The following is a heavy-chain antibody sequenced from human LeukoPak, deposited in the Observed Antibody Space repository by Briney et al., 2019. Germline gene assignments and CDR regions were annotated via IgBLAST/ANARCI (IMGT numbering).Heavy chain of an antibody. CDR1: GFTFSSYA. D-gene: IGHD6-13*01. J-gene: IGHJ3*02. CDR2: ISGSGGST. V-gene: IGHV3-23*01. CDR3: AKDPQVAAAAPDAFDI. Sequence: GGSLRLSCAASGFTFSSYAMSWVRQAPGKGLEWVSAISGSGGSTYYADSVKGRFTISRDNSKNTLYLQMNSLRAEDTAVYYCAKDPQVAAAAPDAFDIWGQGTMVTVSS.